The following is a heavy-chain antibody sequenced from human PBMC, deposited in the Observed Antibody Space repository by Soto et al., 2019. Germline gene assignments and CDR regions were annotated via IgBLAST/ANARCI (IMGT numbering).Heavy chain of an antibody. V-gene: IGHV4-39*01. D-gene: IGHD3-22*01. J-gene: IGHJ4*02. CDR2: IYYSGST. CDR1: GGSISSSSYY. Sequence: SETLSLTCTVSGGSISSSSYYWGWIRQPPGKGLEWIGSIYYSGSTYYNPSLKSRVTISLDTSKNQFSLKLSSVTAADTAVYYCARNPYYYDSSGYPGPDYWGQGTLVTVSS. CDR3: ARNPYYYDSSGYPGPDY.